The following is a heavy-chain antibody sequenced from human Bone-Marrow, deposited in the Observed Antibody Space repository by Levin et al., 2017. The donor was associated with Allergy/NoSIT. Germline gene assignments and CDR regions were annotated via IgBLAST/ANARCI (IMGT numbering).Heavy chain of an antibody. Sequence: LSLTCAASGFPFSSYAMSWVRQAPGKGLEWISSIVSTGSTNYADSVKGRFTISRDNSKNTLYLQMNSLRAEDTAEYYCAKGSTTGTTRSDYWGQGTLVTVSS. CDR1: GFPFSSYA. CDR2: IVSTGST. CDR3: AKGSTTGTTRSDY. V-gene: IGHV3-23*01. D-gene: IGHD1-1*01. J-gene: IGHJ4*02.